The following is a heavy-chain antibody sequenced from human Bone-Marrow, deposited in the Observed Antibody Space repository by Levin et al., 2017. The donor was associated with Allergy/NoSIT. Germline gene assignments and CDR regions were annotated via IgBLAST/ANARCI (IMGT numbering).Heavy chain of an antibody. V-gene: IGHV3-33*01. Sequence: QAGGSLRLSCAVSGFNISNYGMHWVRQAPGKGLEWVAVLWSDGNNKYYGDSVKGRFTISRDTSKNTVYLEMNSLRAEDTAVFYCARDRGQFSEWLYYFDWWGQGTLVTVSS. CDR2: LWSDGNNK. D-gene: IGHD3-3*01. CDR3: ARDRGQFSEWLYYFDW. J-gene: IGHJ4*02. CDR1: GFNISNYG.